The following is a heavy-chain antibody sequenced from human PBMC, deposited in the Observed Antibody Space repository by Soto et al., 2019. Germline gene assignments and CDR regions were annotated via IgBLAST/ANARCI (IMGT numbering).Heavy chain of an antibody. CDR2: IKSNSGDT. J-gene: IGHJ4*02. Sequence: QVPLVQSGAEVKKPGASVRVSCKGSGYTFTAYYIHWVRQAPGQGLEWMGQIKSNSGDTKYAQNFQGRVTMTRDTSISTAYMEVHSLTSDDTAVYYCARVGLHNWNYFDYWGQGTLVTVSS. CDR3: ARVGLHNWNYFDY. V-gene: IGHV1-2*06. CDR1: GYTFTAYY. D-gene: IGHD1-20*01.